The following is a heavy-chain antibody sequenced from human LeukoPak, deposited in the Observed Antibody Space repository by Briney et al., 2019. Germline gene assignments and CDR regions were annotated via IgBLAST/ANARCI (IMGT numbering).Heavy chain of an antibody. CDR3: ARERGREDY. V-gene: IGHV1-18*01. Sequence: ASVKVSCKASGYTFTSHGISWVRQAPGQGLEWMGWISAYNGNTNYAQKLQGRVTMTPDTSTSTAYVELRSLRSDDTAVYYCARERGREDYWGQGTLVTVSS. J-gene: IGHJ4*02. CDR2: ISAYNGNT. D-gene: IGHD1-26*01. CDR1: GYTFTSHG.